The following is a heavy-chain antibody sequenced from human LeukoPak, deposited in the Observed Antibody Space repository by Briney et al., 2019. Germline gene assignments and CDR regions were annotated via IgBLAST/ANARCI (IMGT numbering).Heavy chain of an antibody. CDR1: GYTFTDYY. CDR2: INPNSGGT. J-gene: IGHJ5*02. CDR3: ARGATRIIPTARRWFDP. D-gene: IGHD6-6*01. Sequence: ASVKVSCKASGYTFTDYYVHWVRQAPGQGLEWMAWINPNSGGTNYAQKFQGRDTLTRDTSIGTAYMELSSLRSDDTAVYYCARGATRIIPTARRWFDPWGRGTLVSVSS. V-gene: IGHV1-2*02.